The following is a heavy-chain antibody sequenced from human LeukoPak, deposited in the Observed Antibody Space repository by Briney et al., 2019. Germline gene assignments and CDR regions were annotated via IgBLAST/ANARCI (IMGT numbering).Heavy chain of an antibody. J-gene: IGHJ4*02. V-gene: IGHV4-61*01. CDR2: IYYSGST. D-gene: IGHD3-10*01. Sequence: PSETLSLTCTVSGGSVSSGSYYWSWIRQPPGKGLEWTGYIYYSGSTNYNPSLKSRVTMSVDTSKNQFSLKLSSVTAADTAVYYCARGPIDYYGSGSFPDYWGQGTLVTVSS. CDR1: GGSVSSGSYY. CDR3: ARGPIDYYGSGSFPDY.